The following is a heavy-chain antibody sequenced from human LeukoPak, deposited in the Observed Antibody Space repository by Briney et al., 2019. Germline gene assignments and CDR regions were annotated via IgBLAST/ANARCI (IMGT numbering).Heavy chain of an antibody. CDR1: GGTFSSYA. J-gene: IGHJ5*02. V-gene: IGHV1-69*13. Sequence: ASVKVSCKASGGTFSSYAISWVRQAPGQGLEWMGGIIPIFGTANYAQKFQGRVTITADESTSTAYMELSSLRSEDTAVYYCARDGPSTYYYDSSGYNNWFDPWGQGTLVTVSS. D-gene: IGHD3-22*01. CDR3: ARDGPSTYYYDSSGYNNWFDP. CDR2: IIPIFGTA.